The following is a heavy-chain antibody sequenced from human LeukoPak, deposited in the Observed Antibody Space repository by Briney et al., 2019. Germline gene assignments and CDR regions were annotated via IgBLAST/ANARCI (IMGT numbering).Heavy chain of an antibody. J-gene: IGHJ4*02. Sequence: PGGSLRLSCAASGFTFSSYGMHWVRQAPGKGLEWVAYIPKDGTNKFYADSVKGRFTISRDNSKNTLSLQMDSLRAEDTAVYYCATYYGSGSYNNKLIDYWGQGTLVTVSS. CDR3: ATYYGSGSYNNKLIDY. D-gene: IGHD3-10*01. CDR1: GFTFSSYG. V-gene: IGHV3-30*02. CDR2: IPKDGTNK.